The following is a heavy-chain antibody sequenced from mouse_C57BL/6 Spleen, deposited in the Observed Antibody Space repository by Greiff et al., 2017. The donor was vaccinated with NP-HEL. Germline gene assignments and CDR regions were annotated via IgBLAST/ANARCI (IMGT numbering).Heavy chain of an antibody. CDR2: IRSKSNNYAT. V-gene: IGHV10-1*01. CDR3: LRQSNLNYALAY. D-gene: IGHD2-5*01. CDR1: GFSFNTYA. J-gene: IGHJ4*01. Sequence: EVMLVESGGGLVQPKGSLKLSCAASGFSFNTYAMNWVRQAPGKGLEWVARIRSKSNNYATYYADSVKDRFTISRDDSESKLYLKMNNLKTEDTASYNWLRQSNLNYALAYGGKGTPSTVPS.